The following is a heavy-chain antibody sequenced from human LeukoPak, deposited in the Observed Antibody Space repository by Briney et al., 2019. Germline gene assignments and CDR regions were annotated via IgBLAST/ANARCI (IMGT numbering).Heavy chain of an antibody. Sequence: GGSLRLSCTASGFTFGDYAMSWVRQAPGKGLEWVGFIRSKAYGGTTEYAASVKGRFTISRDDSKSIAYLQMNSLKTEDTAVYYCTGEDYGGKTTMDYWGQGTLVTVSS. J-gene: IGHJ4*02. V-gene: IGHV3-49*04. CDR3: TGEDYGGKTTMDY. D-gene: IGHD4-23*01. CDR2: IRSKAYGGTT. CDR1: GFTFGDYA.